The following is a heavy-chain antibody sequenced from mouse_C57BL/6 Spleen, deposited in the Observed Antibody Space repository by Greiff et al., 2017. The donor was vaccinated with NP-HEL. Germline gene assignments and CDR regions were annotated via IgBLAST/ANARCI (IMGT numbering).Heavy chain of an antibody. V-gene: IGHV1-54*01. CDR3: ARSQLGHFDY. J-gene: IGHJ2*01. D-gene: IGHD4-1*02. CDR2: INPGSGGT. Sequence: VKLMESGAELVRPGTSVKVSCKASGYAFTNYLIEWVKQRPGQGLEWIGVINPGSGGTNYNEKFKGKATLTADKSSSTAYMQLSSLTSEDSAVYFCARSQLGHFDYWGQGTTLTVSS. CDR1: GYAFTNYL.